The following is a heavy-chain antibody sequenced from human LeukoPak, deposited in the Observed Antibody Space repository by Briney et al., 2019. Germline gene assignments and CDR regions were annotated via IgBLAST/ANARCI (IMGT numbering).Heavy chain of an antibody. CDR3: ARGVGASAHYYYYYMDV. J-gene: IGHJ6*03. D-gene: IGHD1-26*01. Sequence: ASVKVSCKASGYTFDGYYMHWVRQAPGQGLEWMGWINPNSGGTNYAQKFQGRVTMTRDTSISTAYMELSRLRSDDTAVYYCARGVGASAHYYYYYMDVWGKGTTVTISS. CDR2: INPNSGGT. CDR1: GYTFDGYY. V-gene: IGHV1-2*02.